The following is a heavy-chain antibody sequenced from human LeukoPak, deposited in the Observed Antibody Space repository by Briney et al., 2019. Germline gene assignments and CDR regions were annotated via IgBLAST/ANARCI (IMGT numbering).Heavy chain of an antibody. V-gene: IGHV1-8*02. D-gene: IGHD6-13*01. Sequence: ASVKVSCKASGYTFTSYYMHWVRQAPGQGLEWMGWMNPNSGNTGYAQKFQGRVTMTRNTSISTAYMELSSLRSEDTAVYYCARGVLRYGSSSVNDYWGQGTLVTVSS. CDR1: GYTFTSYY. CDR2: MNPNSGNT. CDR3: ARGVLRYGSSSVNDY. J-gene: IGHJ4*02.